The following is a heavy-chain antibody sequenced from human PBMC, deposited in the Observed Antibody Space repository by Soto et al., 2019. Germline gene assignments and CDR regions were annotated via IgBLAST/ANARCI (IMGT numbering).Heavy chain of an antibody. Sequence: SETLSLTCAVSGGSFSGYYWSWIRRPPGKGLEWIGEINHSGSTNYNPSLKSRVTISVDTSKNQFSLKLSSVTAADTAVYYCARDRRLITMVRGVSLWFDPWGQGTLLTVS. CDR1: GGSFSGYY. CDR3: ARDRRLITMVRGVSLWFDP. J-gene: IGHJ5*02. D-gene: IGHD3-10*01. V-gene: IGHV4-34*01. CDR2: INHSGST.